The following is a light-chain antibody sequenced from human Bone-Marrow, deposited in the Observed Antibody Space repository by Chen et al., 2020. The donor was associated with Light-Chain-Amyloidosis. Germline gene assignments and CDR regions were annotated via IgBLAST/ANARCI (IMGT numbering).Light chain of an antibody. CDR3: SSYGGRTNLV. V-gene: IGLV2-8*01. Sequence: QSAVTQPPSASGSLGQSVTIPCPGTSSDVGGYNYVSWYQQHPGKAPKLMISEVSKRPSGVPDRFSGSKSGNTASLTVSGLQPDDEADYYCSSYGGRTNLVFGGGTKLTVL. J-gene: IGLJ2*01. CDR1: SSDVGGYNY. CDR2: EVS.